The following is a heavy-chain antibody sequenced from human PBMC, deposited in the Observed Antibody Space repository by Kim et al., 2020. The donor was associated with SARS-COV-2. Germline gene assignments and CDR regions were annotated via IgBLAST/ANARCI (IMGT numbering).Heavy chain of an antibody. Sequence: GRFTISRDESKITLYLQMNSLKTEDTAVYYCTSKYYYDSSGYDYVDFDYWGQGTLVTVSS. D-gene: IGHD3-22*01. V-gene: IGHV3-15*01. CDR3: TSKYYYDSSGYDYVDFDY. J-gene: IGHJ4*02.